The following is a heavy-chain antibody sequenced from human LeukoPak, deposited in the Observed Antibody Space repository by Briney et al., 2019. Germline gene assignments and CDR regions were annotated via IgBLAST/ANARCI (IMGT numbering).Heavy chain of an antibody. CDR1: GGSISSKTYN. J-gene: IGHJ4*02. V-gene: IGHV4-39*07. D-gene: IGHD6-13*01. Sequence: SETLSLTCSISGGSISSKTYNWGWIRQPPGKGLEWIGSTYYTGSTHYNPSLKSRVTISVDTSKNQLSLKLTSVTAADMAVYYCARGLSSSRWYYNWGQGTLVTVSS. CDR2: TYYTGST. CDR3: ARGLSSSRWYYN.